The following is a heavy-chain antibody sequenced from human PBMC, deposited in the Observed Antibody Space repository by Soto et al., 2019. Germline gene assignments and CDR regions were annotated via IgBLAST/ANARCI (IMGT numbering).Heavy chain of an antibody. Sequence: QITLKESGPTLVNPTQTLTLNCTFSGFSLSTSGVGVGWIRQPPGKALEWLALIYWDDDKRYSPSLKSRLTITKDTSNNQVVLTMTNMDPVDTGTYYCAYYSGYVFGSPWGQGTLVTVSS. V-gene: IGHV2-5*02. D-gene: IGHD5-12*01. CDR1: GFSLSTSGVG. J-gene: IGHJ5*02. CDR2: IYWDDDK. CDR3: AYYSGYVFGSP.